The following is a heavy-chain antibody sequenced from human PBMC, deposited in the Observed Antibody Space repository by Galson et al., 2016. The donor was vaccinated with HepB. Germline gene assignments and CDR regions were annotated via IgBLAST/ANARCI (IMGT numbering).Heavy chain of an antibody. J-gene: IGHJ4*02. Sequence: QSGAEVKKPGESLRISCKGSGYSFTDYWIGWVRQMPGKGLEWMGIICPGDSHTRYSPSFQGQVTISADKSISTAYLQWSSLKASDTAINYCARRLTHDSKIWDIDYWGQGTLVTVSS. CDR1: GYSFTDYW. V-gene: IGHV5-51*01. CDR2: ICPGDSHT. CDR3: ARRLTHDSKIWDIDY. D-gene: IGHD3-16*01.